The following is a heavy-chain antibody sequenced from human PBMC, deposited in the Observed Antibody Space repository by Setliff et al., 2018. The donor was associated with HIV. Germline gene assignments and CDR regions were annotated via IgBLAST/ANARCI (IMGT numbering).Heavy chain of an antibody. Sequence: SETLSLTCTVSGDSISTYCWIWIRQPPGKGLEWIGNIYTSGSTNYNPSLKSRVTISVDTSKNHFSLSLASVSDSDTAVYYCTREGRGDPALATTRLDYWGQGKLVTVSS. CDR1: GDSISTYC. V-gene: IGHV4-4*09. D-gene: IGHD1-1*01. CDR2: IYTSGST. CDR3: TREGRGDPALATTRLDY. J-gene: IGHJ4*02.